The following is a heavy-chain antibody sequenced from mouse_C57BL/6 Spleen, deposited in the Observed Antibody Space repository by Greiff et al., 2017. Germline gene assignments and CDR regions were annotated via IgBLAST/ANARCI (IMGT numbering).Heavy chain of an antibody. Sequence: EVQLQESGPELVKPGASVKISCKASGYSFTGYYMNWVKQSPEKSLEWIGEINPSTGGTTYNQKFKAKATLTVDKSSSTAYMQLKSLTSEDSAVYYCARAGAVGPFFDYWGQGTTLTVSS. CDR3: ARAGAVGPFFDY. CDR1: GYSFTGYY. CDR2: INPSTGGT. J-gene: IGHJ2*01. V-gene: IGHV1-42*01.